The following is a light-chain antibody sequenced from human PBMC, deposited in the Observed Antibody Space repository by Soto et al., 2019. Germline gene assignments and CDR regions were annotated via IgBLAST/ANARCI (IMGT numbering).Light chain of an antibody. V-gene: IGKV3-20*01. Sequence: EIVLTQSPGTLSLSPGERATLSCRTSQSTSNNYLAWYQQKPGQAPRLLIYGASSRATGIPDRFSGSGSGTDFTLTISRLEPEDFAVYYCQQYGNSRTLGQGTKVDIK. J-gene: IGKJ1*01. CDR1: QSTSNNY. CDR2: GAS. CDR3: QQYGNSRT.